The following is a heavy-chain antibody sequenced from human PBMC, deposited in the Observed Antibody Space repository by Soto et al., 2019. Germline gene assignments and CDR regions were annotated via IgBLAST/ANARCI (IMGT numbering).Heavy chain of an antibody. D-gene: IGHD6-25*01. Sequence: EVLLVESGGGLVQPGGSMRLACAASGLTLSHYWMHWVRQVPGKGLVWVAEISNDERNIRTSYADSVKGRFTVSIDDAKNTLYLQMNSLRGDDTAVYYCASLSAPDDFWGQGAQVTVSS. CDR2: ISNDERNI. V-gene: IGHV3-74*01. J-gene: IGHJ4*02. CDR1: GLTLSHYW. CDR3: ASLSAPDDF.